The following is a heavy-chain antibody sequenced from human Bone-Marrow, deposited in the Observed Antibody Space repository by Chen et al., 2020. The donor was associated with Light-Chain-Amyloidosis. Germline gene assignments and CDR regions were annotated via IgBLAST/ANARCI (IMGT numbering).Heavy chain of an antibody. D-gene: IGHD2-15*01. CDR1: GFLFSTYA. CDR2: VSYDATNV. CDR3: ARVGRLGGGSPDAFDV. J-gene: IGHJ3*01. V-gene: IGHV3-30*04. Sequence: QVHLVESGGGVVQPGGSLRLSCAASGFLFSTYAMYWVRQAPGKGLEWVALVSYDATNVYYIDSVKGRFTISRDNAKNTLYLEMNSLRGEDSAVYYCARVGRLGGGSPDAFDVWGQGTLVTVSA.